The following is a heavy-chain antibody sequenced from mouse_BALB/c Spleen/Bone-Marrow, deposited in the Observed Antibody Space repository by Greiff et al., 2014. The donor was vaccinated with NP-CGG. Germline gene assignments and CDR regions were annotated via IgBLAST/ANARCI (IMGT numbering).Heavy chain of an antibody. CDR2: IFPGDGSP. Sequence: QVQLKQSGVEPVKPGASVKLSCKASGYTFTNYDINWVRQRPEQGLEWVGWIFPGDGSPKYNEKFKDKATLTTDKSSNTAYMLLSSLPSEDSAVYYCARCMISFAFAMDYWGQGTSVTVSS. D-gene: IGHD2-4*01. J-gene: IGHJ4*01. CDR1: GYTFTNYD. CDR3: ARCMISFAFAMDY. V-gene: IGHV1S56*01.